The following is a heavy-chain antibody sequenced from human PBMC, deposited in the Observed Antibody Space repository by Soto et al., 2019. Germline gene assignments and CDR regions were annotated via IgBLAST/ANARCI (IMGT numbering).Heavy chain of an antibody. CDR1: GFTFDTYS. J-gene: IGHJ5*02. CDR2: ISSSGNTI. V-gene: IGHV3-48*01. Sequence: GGSLRLSCAASGFTFDTYSMNWVRQAPGKGLEWVSYISSSGNTIYYADSVKGRFTISRDNAKNSLYLQMNSRRAEDTAVYYCASRGGASWCGSQYPFDPWGQGTLVTVSS. CDR3: ASRGGASWCGSQYPFDP. D-gene: IGHD3-3*01.